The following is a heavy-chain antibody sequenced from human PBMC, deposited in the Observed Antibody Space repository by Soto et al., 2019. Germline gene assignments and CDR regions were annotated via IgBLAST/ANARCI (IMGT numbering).Heavy chain of an antibody. J-gene: IGHJ4*02. CDR2: ISYDGSNI. D-gene: IGHD6-19*01. CDR3: ARGSSDWYWVFDY. CDR1: GFTFSTYA. Sequence: QVQLVDSGGGVVQPGRSLRLSCAASGFTFSTYAMHWVRQAPGKGLEWVAVISYDGSNIYYADSVKGRFTISRDNSKNTLYLQMNSLRAEDTAVYYCARGSSDWYWVFDYWGQGTLVTASS. V-gene: IGHV3-30-3*01.